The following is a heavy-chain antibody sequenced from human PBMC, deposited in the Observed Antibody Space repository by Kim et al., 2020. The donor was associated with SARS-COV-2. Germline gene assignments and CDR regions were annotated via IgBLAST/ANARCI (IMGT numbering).Heavy chain of an antibody. Sequence: GGSLRLSCAASGFTFSDYYMSWIRQAPGKGLEWVSYISSSSSYTNYADSVKGRFTISRDNAKNSLYLQMNSLRAEDTAVYYCARGLFGRDIVVVPAAPKFDYWGQGTLVTVSS. CDR3: ARGLFGRDIVVVPAAPKFDY. V-gene: IGHV3-11*06. J-gene: IGHJ4*02. D-gene: IGHD2-2*01. CDR2: ISSSSSYT. CDR1: GFTFSDYY.